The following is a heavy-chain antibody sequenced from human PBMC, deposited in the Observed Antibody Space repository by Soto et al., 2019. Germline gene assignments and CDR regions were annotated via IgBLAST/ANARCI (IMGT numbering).Heavy chain of an antibody. D-gene: IGHD4-17*01. CDR1: GFTFRSYG. CDR3: AKEAHDYGDGWDSFDT. CDR2: ISYDGSNK. J-gene: IGHJ3*02. Sequence: QVQLVESGGGVVQPGRSLRLSCAASGFTFRSYGMHWVRQAPGKGLEWVAVISYDGSNKYYADSVKGRFTISRDNSKNTLYLQMNSLRAEDTAVYYCAKEAHDYGDGWDSFDTWRQGTMVTVSS. V-gene: IGHV3-30*18.